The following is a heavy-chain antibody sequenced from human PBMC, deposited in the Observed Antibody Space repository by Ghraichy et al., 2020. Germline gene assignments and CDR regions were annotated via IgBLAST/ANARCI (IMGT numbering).Heavy chain of an antibody. CDR3: ARELRWTEDYFDY. J-gene: IGHJ4*02. CDR1: GGSFSGYY. D-gene: IGHD4-23*01. V-gene: IGHV4-34*01. Sequence: SETLSLTCAVYGGSFSGYYWSWIRQPPGKGLEWIGEINHSGSTNYNPSLKSRVTISVDTSKNQFSLKLSSVTAADTAVYYCARELRWTEDYFDYWGQGTLVTVSS. CDR2: INHSGST.